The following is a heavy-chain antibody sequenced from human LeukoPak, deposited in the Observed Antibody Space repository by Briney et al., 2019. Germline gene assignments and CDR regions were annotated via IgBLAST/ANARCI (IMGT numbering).Heavy chain of an antibody. D-gene: IGHD3-10*01. V-gene: IGHV4-39*07. CDR3: ARDDGGSGSYDY. J-gene: IGHJ4*02. CDR1: GGSISSSSYY. Sequence: SETLSLTCTVSGGSISSSSYYWGWIRQPPGKGLEWIGSIYYSGSTYYNPSLKSRVTISVDTSENQFSLKLSSVTAADTAVYYCARDDGGSGSYDYWGQGTLVTVSS. CDR2: IYYSGST.